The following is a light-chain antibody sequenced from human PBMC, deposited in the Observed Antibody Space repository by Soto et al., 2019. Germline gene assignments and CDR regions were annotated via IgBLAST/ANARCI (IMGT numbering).Light chain of an antibody. CDR2: GAS. CDR1: LSVNRN. J-gene: IGKJ4*01. CDR3: QQCNKWSPLT. Sequence: EIVMTQSPVTLSVSPGERATLSCRASLSVNRNLAWYQQKPGQAPRLLIYGASNRATGIPARFSGSGSGTEFTLTISSLQSEDFAVYYCQQCNKWSPLTFGGGTKVDIK. V-gene: IGKV3-15*01.